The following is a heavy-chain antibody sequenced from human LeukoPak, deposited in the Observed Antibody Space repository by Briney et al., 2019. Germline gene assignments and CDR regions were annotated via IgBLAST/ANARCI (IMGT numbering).Heavy chain of an antibody. V-gene: IGHV3-7*01. J-gene: IGHJ5*01. CDR1: GSTFSSYW. CDR3: AKEGAYPIITYDS. D-gene: IGHD3-10*01. Sequence: GGSLRLSCAASGSTFSSYWMNWVRQAPGKGLEWVANIKGDGNEKNYVDSVRGRFSISRDNAKNSLYLQMDSLRAEDTAVYYCAKEGAYPIITYDSWGQGALVTVSS. CDR2: IKGDGNEK.